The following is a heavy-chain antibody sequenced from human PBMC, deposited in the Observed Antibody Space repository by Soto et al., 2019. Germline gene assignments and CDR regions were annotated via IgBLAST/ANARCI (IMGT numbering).Heavy chain of an antibody. CDR2: INHSGST. D-gene: IGHD2-15*01. V-gene: IGHV4-34*01. Sequence: SETLSLTCAVYGGSFSGYYWRWIRQPPGKGLEWIGEINHSGSTNYNPSLQSRVTISVATSKNQFSLKLSSVTAADTAVYYCARDRPFSSNSPPYYYYGMDVWRQVTTVTVSS. CDR3: ARDRPFSSNSPPYYYYGMDV. J-gene: IGHJ6*02. CDR1: GGSFSGYY.